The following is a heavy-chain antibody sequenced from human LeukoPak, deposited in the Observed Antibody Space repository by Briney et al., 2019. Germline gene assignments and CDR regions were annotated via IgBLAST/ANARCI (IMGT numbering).Heavy chain of an antibody. V-gene: IGHV1-18*04. CDR1: GYAFTSYG. CDR3: VRDLGVDTTMIFFDY. Sequence: GASVKVSCKASGYAFTSYGISWVRQAPGQGLEWMGWISAYSGNTNYAQKLQGRVTMTQDTSTSTAYMELRSLRSDDTAVYYCVRDLGVDTTMIFFDYWGQGTLVTVSS. CDR2: ISAYSGNT. D-gene: IGHD5-18*01. J-gene: IGHJ4*02.